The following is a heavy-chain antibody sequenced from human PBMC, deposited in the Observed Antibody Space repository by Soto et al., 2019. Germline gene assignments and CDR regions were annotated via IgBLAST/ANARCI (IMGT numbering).Heavy chain of an antibody. Sequence: GGSLRLSCAASGFTFSSYSMNWVRQAPGKGLEWVSYISSSSSTIYYADSVKGRFTISRDNAKNSLYLQMNSLRDEDTAVYYWARPTAMITYYYYYGMDVWGQGTTVTVS. CDR2: ISSSSSTI. D-gene: IGHD5-18*01. CDR3: ARPTAMITYYYYYGMDV. V-gene: IGHV3-48*02. J-gene: IGHJ6*02. CDR1: GFTFSSYS.